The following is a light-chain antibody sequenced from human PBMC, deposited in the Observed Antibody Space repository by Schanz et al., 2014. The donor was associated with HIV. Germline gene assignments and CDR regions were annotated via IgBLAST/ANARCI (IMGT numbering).Light chain of an antibody. J-gene: IGLJ2*01. CDR1: SSNIGSNY. Sequence: QSVLPQPPSASGTPGQRVTISCSGSSSNIGSNYVYWYQHLPGTAPKLLIYRNNQRPSGVPDRFSGSKSGTSASLAISGLQSEDEADYYCASWDVSLNGPVFGGGTKLTVL. CDR3: ASWDVSLNGPV. V-gene: IGLV1-47*01. CDR2: RNN.